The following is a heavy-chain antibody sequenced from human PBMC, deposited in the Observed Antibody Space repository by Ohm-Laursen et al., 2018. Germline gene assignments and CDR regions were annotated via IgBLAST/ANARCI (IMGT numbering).Heavy chain of an antibody. CDR3: ARALGGYPISYYYGMDV. D-gene: IGHD7-27*01. V-gene: IGHV4-61*08. Sequence: TLSLTCTVSGGSISSGGYYWSWIRQPPGKGLEWIGYIYYSGSTNYNPSLKSRVTISVDTSKNQFSLKLSSVTAADTAVYYCARALGGYPISYYYGMDVWGQGTTVTVSS. CDR2: IYYSGST. J-gene: IGHJ6*02. CDR1: GGSISSGGYY.